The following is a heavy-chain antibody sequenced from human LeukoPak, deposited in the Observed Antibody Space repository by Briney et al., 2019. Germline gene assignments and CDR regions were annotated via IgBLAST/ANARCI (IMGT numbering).Heavy chain of an antibody. CDR3: AKDTRTVVTQPLDY. J-gene: IGHJ4*02. V-gene: IGHV3-23*01. CDR2: FSGSGGST. CDR1: GFIFSTYA. D-gene: IGHD4-23*01. Sequence: PGGSLRLSCAASGFIFSTYAMSWVRQAPGQGLEWVSVFSGSGGSTYYADSVKGRFTISRDNSKNTLYLQMNSLRAEDTAVYYCAKDTRTVVTQPLDYWGQGTLVTVSS.